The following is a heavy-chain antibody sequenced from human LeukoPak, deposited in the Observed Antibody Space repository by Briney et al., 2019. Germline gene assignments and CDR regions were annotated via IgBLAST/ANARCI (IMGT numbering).Heavy chain of an antibody. CDR2: INTNTGNP. Sequence: ASVKVSCKASGYTFTSYYMHWVRQAPGQGLEWMGWINTNTGNPTYAQGFTGRFVFSLDTSVSTAYLQISSLKAEDTAVYYCARDWLSSDSSSLYYYYYYMDVWGKGTTVTVSS. D-gene: IGHD6-6*01. J-gene: IGHJ6*03. V-gene: IGHV7-4-1*02. CDR3: ARDWLSSDSSSLYYYYYYMDV. CDR1: GYTFTSYY.